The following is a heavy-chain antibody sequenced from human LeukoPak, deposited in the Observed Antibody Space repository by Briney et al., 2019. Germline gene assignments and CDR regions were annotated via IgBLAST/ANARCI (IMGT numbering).Heavy chain of an antibody. Sequence: GASVKVSCKASGYTFSDHYVHWVRQAPGQGLEWMGWINPSSGDTSYAQRFQGRVTLTRDTSISTVYMELTGLRSDDTAVFYCARDERYCRSASCSQYFYYGLDVWGQGTTVTVSS. CDR3: ARDERYCRSASCSQYFYYGLDV. J-gene: IGHJ6*02. CDR1: GYTFSDHY. D-gene: IGHD2-2*01. V-gene: IGHV1-2*02. CDR2: INPSSGDT.